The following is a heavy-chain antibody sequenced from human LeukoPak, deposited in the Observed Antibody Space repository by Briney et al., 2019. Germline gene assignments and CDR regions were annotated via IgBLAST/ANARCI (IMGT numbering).Heavy chain of an antibody. Sequence: SETLSLTCTVSGGSISSSSYYWSWIRQPPGKGLEWIGYIYYSGSTNYNPSLKSRVTISLDTSKNQFSLRLSSVTAADTAVYYCARSEYSYGADAFDIWGQGTMVTVSS. CDR1: GGSISSSSYY. D-gene: IGHD5-18*01. CDR2: IYYSGST. J-gene: IGHJ3*02. CDR3: ARSEYSYGADAFDI. V-gene: IGHV4-61*01.